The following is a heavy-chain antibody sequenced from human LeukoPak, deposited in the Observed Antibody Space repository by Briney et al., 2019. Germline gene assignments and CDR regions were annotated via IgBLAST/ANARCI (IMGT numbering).Heavy chain of an antibody. CDR1: GFTVSSNY. Sequence: GGSLRLSCAASGFTVSSNYMSWVRQAPGKGLEWVSVIYSGGSTYYADSVKGRFTISRHNSKNTLYLQMNGLRAEDTAVYYCARQSGRGVIIGWGQGTMVTVSS. CDR3: ARQSGRGVIIG. J-gene: IGHJ3*01. V-gene: IGHV3-53*04. CDR2: IYSGGST. D-gene: IGHD3-10*01.